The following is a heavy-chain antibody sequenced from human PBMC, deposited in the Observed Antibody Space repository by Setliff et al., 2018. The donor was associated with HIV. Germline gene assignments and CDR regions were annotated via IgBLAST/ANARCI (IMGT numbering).Heavy chain of an antibody. V-gene: IGHV4-59*11. J-gene: IGHJ4*02. CDR2: IYYSGST. Sequence: SETLSLTCTVSGGSISSHYWNWIRQPPGKGLEWIGYIYYSGSTYYNPSLRSRVTISIGTSKNQFSLKLSSVTAADTAVYYCATGLIMAPDYWGQGSLVTVSS. D-gene: IGHD2-8*01. CDR1: GGSISSHY. CDR3: ATGLIMAPDY.